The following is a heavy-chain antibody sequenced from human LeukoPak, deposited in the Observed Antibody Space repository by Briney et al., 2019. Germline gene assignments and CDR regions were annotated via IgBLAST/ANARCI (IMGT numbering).Heavy chain of an antibody. V-gene: IGHV3-7*01. CDR1: GFTFSNYA. CDR3: ARSPSYYDFWSGSPFGY. D-gene: IGHD3-3*01. J-gene: IGHJ4*02. CDR2: IKEDVSEK. Sequence: GGSLRLSCAASGFTFSNYAMSWVRQAPGKGLEWVANIKEDVSEKYYVDSVKGRFTISRDNAKNSLYLQMNSLRVEDTAVYYCARSPSYYDFWSGSPFGYWGQGTLVTVSS.